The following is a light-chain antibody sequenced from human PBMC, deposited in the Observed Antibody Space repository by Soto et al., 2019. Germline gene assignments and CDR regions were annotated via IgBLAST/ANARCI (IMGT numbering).Light chain of an antibody. J-gene: IGKJ4*01. CDR3: HHYGSLPLT. CDR2: GAS. Sequence: EIVLTQSPGTLSLSPGERATLSCRASQRVSSNSLAWYQQKPAQAPRLLIYGASSRAPGIPDRFSGSGSGTDFTLTISRLEPEDFEVFYCHHYGSLPLTLGGGTKVDI. CDR1: QRVSSNS. V-gene: IGKV3-20*01.